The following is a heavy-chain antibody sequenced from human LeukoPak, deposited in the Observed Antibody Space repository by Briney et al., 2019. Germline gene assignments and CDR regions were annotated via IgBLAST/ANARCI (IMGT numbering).Heavy chain of an antibody. CDR3: AKCARELVRGDGAFDI. D-gene: IGHD1-26*01. CDR1: GFTFSSYG. CDR2: ISYDGSNK. Sequence: GGSLRLSCAASGFTFSSYGMHWVRQAPGKGLEWVAVISYDGSNKYYADSVKGRFTISRDNSKNTLYLQMNSLRAEDTAVYYCAKCARELVRGDGAFDIWGQGTMVTVSS. J-gene: IGHJ3*02. V-gene: IGHV3-30*18.